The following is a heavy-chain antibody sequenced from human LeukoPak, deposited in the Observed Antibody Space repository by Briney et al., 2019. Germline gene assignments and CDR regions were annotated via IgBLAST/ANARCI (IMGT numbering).Heavy chain of an antibody. J-gene: IGHJ6*02. D-gene: IGHD6-19*01. CDR3: ARGADGAYSSGSYSSHDGMDV. V-gene: IGHV3-43*02. CDR1: GFTFDDYA. Sequence: GGALRLSCAGSGFTFDDYAMHWVRQAPGKGLEWVSLISGDGGRTYYADSVKGRFTISRDNARTTMYLQMNSLRAEDTAVYYCARGADGAYSSGSYSSHDGMDVWGQGTTVTVSS. CDR2: ISGDGGRT.